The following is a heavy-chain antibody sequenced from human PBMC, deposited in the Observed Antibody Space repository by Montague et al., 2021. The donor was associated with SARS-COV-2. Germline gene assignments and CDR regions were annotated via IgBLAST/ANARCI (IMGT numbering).Heavy chain of an antibody. Sequence: SETLSLTCAVYGGSFSGYYWSWIRQPPGKGLEWIGEINHSGSTNYNPSLKSRVTLSVDTSRNQFSLKVSSVTAAETAMYYCAVVDILTGYSLNYWGQGTLVTVSS. D-gene: IGHD3-9*01. CDR1: GGSFSGYY. CDR3: AVVDILTGYSLNY. J-gene: IGHJ4*02. V-gene: IGHV4-34*01. CDR2: INHSGST.